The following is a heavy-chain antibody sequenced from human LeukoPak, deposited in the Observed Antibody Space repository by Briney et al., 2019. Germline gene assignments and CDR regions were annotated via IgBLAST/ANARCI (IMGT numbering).Heavy chain of an antibody. CDR1: GYTLTELS. CDR2: FDPEDGET. V-gene: IGHV1-24*01. D-gene: IGHD5-12*01. J-gene: IGHJ4*02. CDR3: ARGVSGYISGSRFDF. Sequence: ASVKVSRKVSGYTLTELSMHWVRQAPGKGLEWMGGFDPEDGETIYAQKFQGRVTMTEDTSTDTAYMELSSLRSEDTAVYYCARGVSGYISGSRFDFWGQGTLVTVSS.